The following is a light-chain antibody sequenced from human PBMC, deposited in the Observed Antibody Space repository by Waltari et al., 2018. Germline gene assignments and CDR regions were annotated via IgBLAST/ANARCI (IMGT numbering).Light chain of an antibody. J-gene: IGLJ3*02. CDR3: AAWDASLSSWL. CDR2: YAD. CDR1: SSNIGHNS. V-gene: IGLV1-36*01. Sequence: QSVLTQPPSVSGAPRHRVTISCSGSSSNIGHNSVNWYQQLPGKPPKLLIYYADLLSSGVSDRFSGSKSGTSASLAIAGLRSEDEAHYYCAAWDASLSSWLFGGGTKLTVL.